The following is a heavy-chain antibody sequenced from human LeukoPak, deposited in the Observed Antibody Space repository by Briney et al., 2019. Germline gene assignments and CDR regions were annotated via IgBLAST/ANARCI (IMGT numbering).Heavy chain of an antibody. D-gene: IGHD5-24*01. V-gene: IGHV3-23*01. Sequence: GRSLRLSCAASGFTFSSYAIHWVRQAPGKGLEWVSVISGSGGGTYYADSVKGRFTISRDNSKNTLYLQMNSLRAEDTAVYYCARQGGDGYNFAAFDIWGQGTMVTVSS. J-gene: IGHJ3*02. CDR3: ARQGGDGYNFAAFDI. CDR2: ISGSGGGT. CDR1: GFTFSSYA.